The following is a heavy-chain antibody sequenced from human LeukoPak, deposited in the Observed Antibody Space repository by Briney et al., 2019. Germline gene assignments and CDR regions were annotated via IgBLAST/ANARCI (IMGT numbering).Heavy chain of an antibody. Sequence: PGGSLRLSCAASGSSFRSYGMHWVRQAPGKGLEWVALISYDGTNKYYADSVKGRFTISRDNSRDTLYLQMNSLRAEDTAMYYCARDPTVTHPFDSWGQGTQITVSS. D-gene: IGHD4-17*01. V-gene: IGHV3-30*03. CDR1: GSSFRSYG. J-gene: IGHJ4*02. CDR2: ISYDGTNK. CDR3: ARDPTVTHPFDS.